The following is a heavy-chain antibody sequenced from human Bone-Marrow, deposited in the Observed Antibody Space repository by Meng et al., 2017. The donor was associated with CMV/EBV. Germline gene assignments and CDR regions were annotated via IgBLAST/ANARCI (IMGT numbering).Heavy chain of an antibody. CDR2: INHSGST. CDR1: YY. D-gene: IGHD3-22*01. CDR3: ARGTRPYYDSSGYFKYYYYGMDV. Sequence: YYWSWIRQPPGKGLEWIGEINHSGSTHYNPSLKSRVTISVDTSKNQFSLKLSSVTAPDTAVFYCARGTRPYYDSSGYFKYYYYGMDVWGQGTTVTVSS. J-gene: IGHJ6*02. V-gene: IGHV4-34*01.